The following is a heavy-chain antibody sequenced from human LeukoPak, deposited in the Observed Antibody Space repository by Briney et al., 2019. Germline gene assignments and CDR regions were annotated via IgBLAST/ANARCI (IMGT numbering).Heavy chain of an antibody. D-gene: IGHD3-3*01. V-gene: IGHV3-23*01. CDR2: ISGSGGST. CDR1: GFTFSSYA. J-gene: IGHJ4*02. CDR3: ASGAPITIFGVGTFDY. Sequence: GGSLRLSCAASGFTFSSYAMSWVRQAPGKGLEWVSAISGSGGSTYYADSVKGRFTISRDNSKNTLYLQMNSLRAEDTAVYYCASGAPITIFGVGTFDYWGQGTLATVSS.